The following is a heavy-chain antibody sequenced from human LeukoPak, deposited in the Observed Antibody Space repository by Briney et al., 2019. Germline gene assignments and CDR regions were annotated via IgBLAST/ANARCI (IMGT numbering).Heavy chain of an antibody. V-gene: IGHV4-59*08. J-gene: IGHJ4*02. CDR1: GGSISGYY. Sequence: SETLSLTCTASGGSISGYYWSWVRQSPGKVLEWIGYISYSGTTNYNPSLKSRVTLSVDTSKNHFSLELTSVTAADTAVYYCARQNPAASGQGLDYWGQGTLITVSS. D-gene: IGHD6-13*01. CDR3: ARQNPAASGQGLDY. CDR2: ISYSGTT.